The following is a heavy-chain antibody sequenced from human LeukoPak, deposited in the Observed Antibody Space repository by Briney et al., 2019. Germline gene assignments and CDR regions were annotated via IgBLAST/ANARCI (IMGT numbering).Heavy chain of an antibody. CDR2: ISSSSSYI. D-gene: IGHD6-13*01. CDR1: GFTFSSYT. CDR3: ARDLQQLAL. Sequence: GGSLRLSCAASGFTFSSYTMNWVRQAPGKGLEWVSSISSSSSYIYDADSVKGRFTISRDNAKNSLYPQMNSLRAEDTGVYYCARDLQQLALWGQGTLVTVSS. V-gene: IGHV3-21*01. J-gene: IGHJ4*02.